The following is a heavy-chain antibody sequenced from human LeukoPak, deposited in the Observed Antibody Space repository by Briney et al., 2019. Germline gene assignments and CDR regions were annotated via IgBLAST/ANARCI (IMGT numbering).Heavy chain of an antibody. CDR1: GFTFSSYS. J-gene: IGHJ6*04. V-gene: IGHV3-21*01. CDR3: ARVLLWFGESYYGMGV. CDR2: ISSSSSYI. D-gene: IGHD3-10*01. Sequence: GGSLRLSCAASGFTFSSYSMNWVRQAPGKGLERVSSISSSSSYIYYADPVKGRFTISRDNAKNSLYLQMNSLRAEDTAVYYCARVLLWFGESYYGMGVWGKGTTVTVSS.